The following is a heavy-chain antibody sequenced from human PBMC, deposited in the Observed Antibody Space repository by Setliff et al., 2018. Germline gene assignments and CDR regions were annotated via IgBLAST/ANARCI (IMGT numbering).Heavy chain of an antibody. CDR2: IYHSGST. D-gene: IGHD3-9*01. J-gene: IGHJ5*02. Sequence: SETLSLTCTVSGYSISSGYYWGWIRQPPGKGLEWIGSIYHSGSTYYNPSLKSRVTISVDTSKNQFSLKVTSVTAADTAVYYCARRLRYFDWSANWFDPWGQGTLVTVSS. CDR3: ARRLRYFDWSANWFDP. CDR1: GYSISSGYY. V-gene: IGHV4-38-2*02.